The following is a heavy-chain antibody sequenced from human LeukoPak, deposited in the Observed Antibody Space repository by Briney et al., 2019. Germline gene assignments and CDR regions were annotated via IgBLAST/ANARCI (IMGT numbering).Heavy chain of an antibody. CDR2: IRSKPNSYAT. V-gene: IGHV3-73*01. D-gene: IGHD3-10*01. CDR3: TRWEVRGPPFDY. CDR1: GFTFSGSA. Sequence: GGSLRLSCAVSGFTFSGSAMHWVRQASGKGLEWVGRIRSKPNSYATAYAASVKGRFIISRDDSKNTAYLQMNSLKTEDTAVYYCTRWEVRGPPFDYWGQGTLVTVSS. J-gene: IGHJ4*02.